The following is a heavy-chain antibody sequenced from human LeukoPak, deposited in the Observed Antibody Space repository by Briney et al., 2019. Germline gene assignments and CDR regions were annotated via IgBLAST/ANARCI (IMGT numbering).Heavy chain of an antibody. CDR3: ANSMYSGRNLEYYYYGMDV. CDR2: ISGSGGST. J-gene: IGHJ6*02. Sequence: GGSLRLSCAASGFTFSSYAMSWVRQAPGKGLEWVSAISGSGGSTYYADSVKGRFTISGDNSKNTLYLQMNSLRAEDTAVYYCANSMYSGRNLEYYYYGMDVWGQGTTVTVSS. V-gene: IGHV3-23*01. D-gene: IGHD1-26*01. CDR1: GFTFSSYA.